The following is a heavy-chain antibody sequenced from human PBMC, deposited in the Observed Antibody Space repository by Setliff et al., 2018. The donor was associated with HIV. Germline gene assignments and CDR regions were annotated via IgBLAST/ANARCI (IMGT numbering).Heavy chain of an antibody. J-gene: IGHJ3*02. V-gene: IGHV4-39*01. CDR1: GGSVSTSSYS. CDR3: GRVAGYCAPSRCYGYNAFDI. Sequence: PSETLSPTCTVSGGSVSTSSYSWGWIRQPPEKGREWIGTIYHTGKTYYNSSLNSRVTIAVDTSKDQFSLNLSTVTAADTAVYYCGRVAGYCAPSRCYGYNAFDIWGPGTMVTVSS. D-gene: IGHD2-15*01. CDR2: IYHTGKT.